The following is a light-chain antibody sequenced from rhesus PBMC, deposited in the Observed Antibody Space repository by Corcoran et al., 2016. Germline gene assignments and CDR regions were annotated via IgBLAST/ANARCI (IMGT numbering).Light chain of an antibody. CDR3: LQYSSSPFT. Sequence: DIQMTQSPSSLPASVGDTVTITCQASQGISSWLAWYQQNPGKAPKLLIYKASSLQSGVPSRFSGGGSGTDFTLTISSLQPEDFATYYCLQYSSSPFTFGPGTKLDIK. J-gene: IGKJ3*01. V-gene: IGKV1-22*01. CDR1: QGISSW. CDR2: KAS.